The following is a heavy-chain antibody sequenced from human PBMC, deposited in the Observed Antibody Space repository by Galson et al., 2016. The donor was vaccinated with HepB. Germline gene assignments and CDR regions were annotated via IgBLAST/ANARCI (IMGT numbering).Heavy chain of an antibody. CDR1: GFTFSDYY. CDR3: ARDRNSGWYRDAFEI. Sequence: SLRLSCAASGFTFSDYYMSWIRQAPGKGLEWVSYISRNSRYINYADSVKGRFTISRDNAKNSLSLQMNSLRAEDAAGYYCARDRNSGWYRDAFEIWGHGTMVTVAS. D-gene: IGHD6-19*01. CDR2: ISRNSRYI. V-gene: IGHV3-11*06. J-gene: IGHJ3*02.